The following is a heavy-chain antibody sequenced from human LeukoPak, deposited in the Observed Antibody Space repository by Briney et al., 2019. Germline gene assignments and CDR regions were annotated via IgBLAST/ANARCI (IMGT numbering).Heavy chain of an antibody. D-gene: IGHD1-26*01. Sequence: DSVKVSCKASGYTFTAYYMHWVRQAPGQGLEWMGWINPNTGATKYAQRFQGRVTMTRDTSISTAYMELRWLSSADTAAYYCATGLVGGSLLAPFDYWGQGTLVTVSS. CDR2: INPNTGAT. CDR3: ATGLVGGSLLAPFDY. J-gene: IGHJ4*02. CDR1: GYTFTAYY. V-gene: IGHV1-2*02.